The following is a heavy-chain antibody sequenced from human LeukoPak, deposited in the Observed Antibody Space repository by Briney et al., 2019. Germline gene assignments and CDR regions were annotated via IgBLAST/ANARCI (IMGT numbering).Heavy chain of an antibody. CDR2: INPSGGST. CDR3: ASTGYSGHYGEGYAGMDV. D-gene: IGHD5-12*01. V-gene: IGHV1-46*01. Sequence: GASVKVSCKASGYTFTSYYMHWVRQAPGQGLEWMGIINPSGGSTSYAQKFQGRVTMTRDTSTSTVYMELSSLRSEDTAVYYCASTGYSGHYGEGYAGMDVWGQGTTVTVSS. J-gene: IGHJ6*02. CDR1: GYTFTSYY.